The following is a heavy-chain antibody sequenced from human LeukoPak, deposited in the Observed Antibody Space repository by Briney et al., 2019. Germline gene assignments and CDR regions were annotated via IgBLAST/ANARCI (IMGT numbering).Heavy chain of an antibody. CDR3: ARDRDHDPPI. CDR1: GVSISRGNW. CDR2: ISHRGST. V-gene: IGHV4-4*02. Sequence: SGTLSLTCAVSGVSISRGNWWSWVRQPPGKGLEWIAEISHRGSTNHNPSLKSRVTISVDNSRNQFSLRLSSVTAADTAVYYCARDRDHDPPIWGQGTLVTVSS. D-gene: IGHD5-24*01. J-gene: IGHJ4*02.